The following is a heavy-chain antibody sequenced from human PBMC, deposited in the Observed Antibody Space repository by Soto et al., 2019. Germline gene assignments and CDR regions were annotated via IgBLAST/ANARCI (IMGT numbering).Heavy chain of an antibody. CDR3: ARDGIVATWFDY. CDR2: IYHRGST. Sequence: SEILSLTCAVSGASISSSNWWTWVRQPPGKGLEWIGEIYHRGSTNYNPSLKSRVTISVDTSKNQFSLKLSSVTAADTAVYYCARDGIVATWFDYWGQGTLVTVSS. CDR1: GASISSSNW. D-gene: IGHD5-12*01. V-gene: IGHV4-4*02. J-gene: IGHJ4*02.